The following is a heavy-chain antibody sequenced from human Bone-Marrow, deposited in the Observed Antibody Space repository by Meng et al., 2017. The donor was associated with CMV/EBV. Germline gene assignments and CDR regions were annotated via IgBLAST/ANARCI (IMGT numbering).Heavy chain of an antibody. CDR3: ARDKQLVLETHRYYGMDV. CDR1: GYTFTSYG. J-gene: IGHJ6*02. D-gene: IGHD6-6*01. Sequence: ASVKVSCKASGYTFTSYGISWVRQAPGQGLEWMGWISAYNGNTNYAQKLQGRVTMTTDTSTSTAYMELRSLRSDDTAVYYCARDKQLVLETHRYYGMDVWGQGTTVTVSS. CDR2: ISAYNGNT. V-gene: IGHV1-18*01.